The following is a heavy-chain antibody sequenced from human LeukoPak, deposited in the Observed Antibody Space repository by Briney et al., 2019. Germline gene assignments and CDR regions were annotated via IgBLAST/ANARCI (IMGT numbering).Heavy chain of an antibody. D-gene: IGHD3-22*01. Sequence: GGSLRLSCAASGFTFSSYEMNWVRQAPGKGLEWVSYISSSGSTIYYADSVKGRFTISRDNAKNTLYLQMNSLRAEDTAVYYCARDGVTMSYLGIWGQGTLVTVSS. CDR1: GFTFSSYE. V-gene: IGHV3-48*03. CDR3: ARDGVTMSYLGI. J-gene: IGHJ4*02. CDR2: ISSSGSTI.